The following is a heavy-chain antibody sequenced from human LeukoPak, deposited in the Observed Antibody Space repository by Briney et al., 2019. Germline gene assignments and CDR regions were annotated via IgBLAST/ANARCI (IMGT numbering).Heavy chain of an antibody. J-gene: IGHJ4*02. V-gene: IGHV4-59*01. CDR1: GGSISSYY. Sequence: SETLSLTCTVSGGSISSYYWSWIRQPPGKGLEWIGYIYYSGSTNYNPSLKSRVTISVDTSKNQFSLKLSSVTAADTAVYYCARSGKPYYYDSSGYYYFDYWGQGTLVTVSS. CDR3: ARSGKPYYYDSSGYYYFDY. D-gene: IGHD3-22*01. CDR2: IYYSGST.